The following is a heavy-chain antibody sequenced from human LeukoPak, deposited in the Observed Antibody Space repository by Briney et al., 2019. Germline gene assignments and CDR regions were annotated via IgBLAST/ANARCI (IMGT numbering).Heavy chain of an antibody. Sequence: GGSLRLSCAASGFTFSSYGMHWVRQAPGKGLEWVAVISYDGSNKYYADSVKGRFTISRDNSKNTLYLQMNSLRAEDTAVYYCASLSYGSGRVFDYWGQGTLVTVSS. V-gene: IGHV3-30*03. D-gene: IGHD3-10*01. J-gene: IGHJ4*02. CDR2: ISYDGSNK. CDR3: ASLSYGSGRVFDY. CDR1: GFTFSSYG.